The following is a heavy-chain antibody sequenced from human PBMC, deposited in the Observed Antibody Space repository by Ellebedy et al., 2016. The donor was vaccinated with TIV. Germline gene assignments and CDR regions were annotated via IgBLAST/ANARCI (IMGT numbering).Heavy chain of an antibody. D-gene: IGHD3-9*01. CDR1: GGSFSGYY. J-gene: IGHJ4*02. CDR3: ARHAAPTGGQRYFDWLLVDY. V-gene: IGHV4-59*01. CDR2: IYYSGST. Sequence: GSLRLSCAVYGGSFSGYYWSRIRQPPGKGLEWIGYIYYSGSTNYNPSLKSRVTISVDTSKNQFSLKLSSVTAADTAMYYCARHAAPTGGQRYFDWLLVDYWGQGTLVTVSS.